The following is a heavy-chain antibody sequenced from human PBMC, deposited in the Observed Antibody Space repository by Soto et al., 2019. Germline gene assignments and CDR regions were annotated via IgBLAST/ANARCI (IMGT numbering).Heavy chain of an antibody. CDR2: INPNSGGT. Sequence: GSVKVSCKASGYTFTGYYMHWVRQAPGQGLEWMGWINPNSGGTNYAQKFQGWVTMTRDTSISTAYMELSRLRSDDTAVYYCARDIAAADPDYYYYGMDVWRQGSTDTVSS. CDR1: GYTFTGYY. CDR3: ARDIAAADPDYYYYGMDV. V-gene: IGHV1-2*04. J-gene: IGHJ6*02. D-gene: IGHD6-13*01.